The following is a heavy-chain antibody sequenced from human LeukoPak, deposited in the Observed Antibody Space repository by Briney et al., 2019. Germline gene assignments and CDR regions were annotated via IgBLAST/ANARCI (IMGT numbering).Heavy chain of an antibody. Sequence: ASVKVSCKASGYTFTSYDINWVRQATGQGLEWMGWMNPNSDNTGYAQKFQGRVTMTRNTSISTAYMELSSLRSEDTAVYYCAKRGHSYGDFDYCGQGTLVTVSS. CDR3: AKRGHSYGDFDY. V-gene: IGHV1-8*01. CDR2: MNPNSDNT. CDR1: GYTFTSYD. D-gene: IGHD5-18*01. J-gene: IGHJ4*02.